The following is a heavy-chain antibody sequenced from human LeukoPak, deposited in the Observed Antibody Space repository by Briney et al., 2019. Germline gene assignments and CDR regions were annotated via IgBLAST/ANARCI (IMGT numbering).Heavy chain of an antibody. CDR2: IYYSGST. CDR3: ARGYSNYGYTNWFDP. Sequence: PSETLSLTCTVSGGSISSYYWSWIRQPPGKGLEWIGYIYYSGSTNYNPSLKSRVTISVDTSKNQFSLKLSSVTAADTAVYYCARGYSNYGYTNWFDPWGQGTLVTVSS. D-gene: IGHD3-10*01. V-gene: IGHV4-59*01. CDR1: GGSISSYY. J-gene: IGHJ5*02.